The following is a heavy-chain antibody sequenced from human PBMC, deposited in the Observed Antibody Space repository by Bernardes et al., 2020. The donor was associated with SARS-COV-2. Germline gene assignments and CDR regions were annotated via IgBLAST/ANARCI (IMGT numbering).Heavy chain of an antibody. CDR1: GFTLRNYW. D-gene: IGHD2-15*01. V-gene: IGHV3-74*03. Sequence: GSLRLSCEASGFTLRNYWMHWVRHAPGKGLVWVSRIRNDGSSITYADSVKGRFTISRDNAKNTLYLQMNNLRAEDTADYYCTRVVEGRTGTFDVWGQGTMVTVSS. CDR3: TRVVEGRTGTFDV. CDR2: IRNDGSSI. J-gene: IGHJ3*01.